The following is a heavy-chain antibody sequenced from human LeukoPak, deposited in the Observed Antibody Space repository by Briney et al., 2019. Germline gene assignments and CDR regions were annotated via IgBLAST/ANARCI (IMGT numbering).Heavy chain of an antibody. J-gene: IGHJ4*02. V-gene: IGHV3-9*01. CDR3: AKASFTYYYDSSGSEGFDY. CDR2: ISWNSGSI. CDR1: GFTFDDYA. Sequence: PGGSLRLSCAASGFTFDDYAMHWVRQAPGKGLEWVSGISWNSGSIAYADSVKGRFTISRDNAKNSLYLQMNSLRAEDTALYYCAKASFTYYYDSSGSEGFDYWGQGTLVAVSS. D-gene: IGHD3-22*01.